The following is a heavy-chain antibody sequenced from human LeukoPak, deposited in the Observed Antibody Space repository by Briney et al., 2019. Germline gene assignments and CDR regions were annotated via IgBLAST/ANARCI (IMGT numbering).Heavy chain of an antibody. J-gene: IGHJ3*02. CDR1: GYTFTSYD. D-gene: IGHD3-9*01. CDR3: ARWDFLQLRYFDWSDAFDI. CDR2: MNPNSGST. V-gene: IGHV1-8*01. Sequence: ASVKVSCKASGYTFTSYDINWVRQATGQGLEWMGWMNPNSGSTGYAQKFQGRVTMTRNTSISTAYMELSSLRSEDTAVYYCARWDFLQLRYFDWSDAFDIWGQGTMVTVSS.